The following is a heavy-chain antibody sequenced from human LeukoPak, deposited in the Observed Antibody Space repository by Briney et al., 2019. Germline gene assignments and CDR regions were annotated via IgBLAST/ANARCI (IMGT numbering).Heavy chain of an antibody. Sequence: GESLKISCKGSGYSFTSYWLGWVRQMPGKGLEWMGIIYPGGSDTRYSPSFQGQVTISADKSISTAYLQWSSLKASDTAVYYCARLVIAVAGTMEYGMDVWGQGTTVTVSS. CDR1: GYSFTSYW. CDR3: ARLVIAVAGTMEYGMDV. V-gene: IGHV5-51*01. CDR2: IYPGGSDT. J-gene: IGHJ6*02. D-gene: IGHD6-19*01.